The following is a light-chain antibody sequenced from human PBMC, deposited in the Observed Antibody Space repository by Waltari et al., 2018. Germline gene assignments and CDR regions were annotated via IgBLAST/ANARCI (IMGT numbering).Light chain of an antibody. CDR3: QHRSTGPPT. CDR2: DSI. Sequence: DIVLTQSPATLSLSPGERATLSCSASQSITNYLSWYQQKPGQAPSLLIYDSINRATGIPARFSGVGAGTDVTLTINSLEPEDLALYDCQHRSTGPPTFGGGTNVVL. V-gene: IGKV3-11*01. CDR1: QSITNY. J-gene: IGKJ4*01.